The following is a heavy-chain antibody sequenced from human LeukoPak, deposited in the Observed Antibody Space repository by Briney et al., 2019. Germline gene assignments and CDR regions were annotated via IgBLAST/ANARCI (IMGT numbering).Heavy chain of an antibody. CDR2: IYYSGST. CDR3: ARHGYYYYYMDV. V-gene: IGHV4-39*01. CDR1: GGSTSSSSYY. J-gene: IGHJ6*03. Sequence: SETLSLTCTVSGGSTSSSSYYWGWIRQPPGTGLEWIGSIYYSGSTYYNPSLESRVTISVDTSKNQFSLNLSSVTAADTAVYYCARHGYYYYYMDVWGKGTTVTVSS.